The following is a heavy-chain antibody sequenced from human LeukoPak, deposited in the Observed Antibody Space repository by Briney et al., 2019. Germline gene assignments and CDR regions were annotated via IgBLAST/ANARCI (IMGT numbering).Heavy chain of an antibody. Sequence: GGSLRLSCAASGFTFNSYAMSWVRQAPGKGPEWVSAIHNSGVSTYYADSVKGRFTISRDNSKNTLYLQMNSLRAEDTAVYYCARGTSPLGAFDYWGQGTLVTVSS. CDR1: GFTFNSYA. CDR2: IHNSGVST. D-gene: IGHD3/OR15-3a*01. J-gene: IGHJ4*02. V-gene: IGHV3-23*01. CDR3: ARGTSPLGAFDY.